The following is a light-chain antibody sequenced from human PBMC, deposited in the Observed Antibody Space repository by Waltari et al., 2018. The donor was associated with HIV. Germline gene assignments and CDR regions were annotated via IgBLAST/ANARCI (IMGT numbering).Light chain of an antibody. CDR1: SSDVRGYTY. J-gene: IGLJ2*01. CDR3: CSYGGSSTL. V-gene: IGLV2-23*02. CDR2: DVS. Sequence: QSALTRPATVSGSPGQSLTISCPGTSSDVRGYTYVSWYQQHPGKAPKLIIYDVSKRPSGISKRFSGSKSGNTASLTISGLQAEDEADYYCCSYGGSSTLFGGGTKLTVL.